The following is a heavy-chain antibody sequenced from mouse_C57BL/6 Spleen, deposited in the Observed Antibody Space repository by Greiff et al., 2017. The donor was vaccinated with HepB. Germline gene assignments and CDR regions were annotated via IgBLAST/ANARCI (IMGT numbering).Heavy chain of an antibody. CDR2: ISSGSSTI. V-gene: IGHV5-17*01. CDR3: ARSYGSRYYAMDY. Sequence: EVQLQESGGGLVKPGGSLKLSCAASGFTFSDYGMHWVRQAPEKGLEWVAYISSGSSTISYADTVKGRFTISRDNAKNTLFLQMTSLRSEDTAMYYCARSYGSRYYAMDYWGQGTSVTVSS. J-gene: IGHJ4*01. CDR1: GFTFSDYG. D-gene: IGHD1-1*01.